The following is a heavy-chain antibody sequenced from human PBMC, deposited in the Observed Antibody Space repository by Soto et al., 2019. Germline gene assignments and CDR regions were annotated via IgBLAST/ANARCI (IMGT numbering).Heavy chain of an antibody. V-gene: IGHV5-51*01. CDR2: IYPGDSDI. Sequence: GESLKISWKGSGYSFTSYWIGWVRQMPGKGLEWMGIIYPGDSDIRYSPSFQGQVTISAAKSISTAYLQWSSLKASDTAMYYCARLSAGQSSGWYFRAPKNYYFDYWGQGTLVTVSS. CDR3: ARLSAGQSSGWYFRAPKNYYFDY. D-gene: IGHD6-19*01. CDR1: GYSFTSYW. J-gene: IGHJ4*02.